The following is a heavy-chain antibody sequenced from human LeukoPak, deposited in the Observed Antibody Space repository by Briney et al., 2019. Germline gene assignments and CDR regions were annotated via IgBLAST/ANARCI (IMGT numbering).Heavy chain of an antibody. J-gene: IGHJ6*03. D-gene: IGHD2-15*01. CDR2: INPNSGGT. CDR3: ARGTPLSTLPYYYYYMDV. Sequence: VASVKVSCKASGYTFTGYYMHWVRQAPGQGLEWMGWINPNSGGTNYAQKLQGRVTMTRDTSISTAYMELRRLRSDDTAVYYCARGTPLSTLPYYYYYMDVWGKGTTVTVSS. V-gene: IGHV1-2*02. CDR1: GYTFTGYY.